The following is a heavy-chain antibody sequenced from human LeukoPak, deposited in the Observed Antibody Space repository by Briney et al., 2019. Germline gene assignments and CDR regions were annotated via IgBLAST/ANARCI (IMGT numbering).Heavy chain of an antibody. D-gene: IGHD6-19*01. J-gene: IGHJ4*02. CDR2: INHSGST. V-gene: IGHV4-34*01. CDR3: ARVLAVAGTFNDY. CDR1: GGSFSGYY. Sequence: SETLSLTCAAYGGSFSGYYWSWIRQPPGKGLEWIGEINHSGSTNYNPSLKSRVTISVDTSKNQFSLKLSSVTAADTAVYYCARVLAVAGTFNDYWGQGTLVTVSS.